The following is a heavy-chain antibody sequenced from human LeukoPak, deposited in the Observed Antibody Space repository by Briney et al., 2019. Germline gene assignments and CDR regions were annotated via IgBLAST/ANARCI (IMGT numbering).Heavy chain of an antibody. CDR2: IYSGGST. CDR1: GFTVSSNY. J-gene: IGHJ4*02. V-gene: IGHV3-66*01. D-gene: IGHD5-18*01. CDR3: ARDGGYSYGTMSHDY. Sequence: GGSLRLSCAASGFTVSSNYMSWVRQAPGKGLEWVSVIYSGGSTYYADSVKGRFTISRDNSKNTLYLQMNSLRAEDTAVYYCARDGGYSYGTMSHDYWGQGTLVTVSS.